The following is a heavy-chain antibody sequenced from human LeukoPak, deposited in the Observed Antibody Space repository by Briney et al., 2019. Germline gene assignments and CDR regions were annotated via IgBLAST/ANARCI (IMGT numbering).Heavy chain of an antibody. J-gene: IGHJ4*02. D-gene: IGHD2-2*01. CDR1: GGSISSSSYY. CDR3: ARGDSYCSSTSCFYNWITG. CDR2: IYYSGST. V-gene: IGHV4-39*01. Sequence: SETLSLTCTVSGGSISSSSYYWGWIRQPPGKGLEWIGRIYYSGSTYYNPSLKSRVTISVDTSKNQFSLKLGSVTAADTAVYYCARGDSYCSSTSCFYNWITGWGQGTLVTVSS.